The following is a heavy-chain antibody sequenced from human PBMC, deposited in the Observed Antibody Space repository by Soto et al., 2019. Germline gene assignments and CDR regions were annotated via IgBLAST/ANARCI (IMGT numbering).Heavy chain of an antibody. Sequence: QVQLVQSGAEVKEPGASVKVSCKASGFAFTNYGFNWVRQAPGQGLEWVGGITAYNGNTDYVQKLQGRVTLTTDTSSTTAYMELRSLMSDDTVVYYCARRGYAYYYMDVWGKGTAVPVSS. D-gene: IGHD1-1*01. CDR2: ITAYNGNT. CDR3: ARRGYAYYYMDV. V-gene: IGHV1-18*01. CDR1: GFAFTNYG. J-gene: IGHJ6*03.